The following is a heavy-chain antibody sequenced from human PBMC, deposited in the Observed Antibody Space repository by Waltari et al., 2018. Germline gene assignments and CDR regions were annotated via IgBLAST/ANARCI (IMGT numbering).Heavy chain of an antibody. CDR1: GFHFQRYE. CDR2: NSTSENNA. CDR3: ARRSRFSGSPLGH. J-gene: IGHJ1*01. Sequence: EVQLVESGGGLVQPGRSLRLSCATSGFHFQRYEMNWVRQAPGKGLEWVSYNSTSENNANYADSVKGRFSISRDNAKNSVDLQMNSLRAEDTAVYYCARRSRFSGSPLGHWGQGSLVIVSS. D-gene: IGHD1-26*01. V-gene: IGHV3-48*03.